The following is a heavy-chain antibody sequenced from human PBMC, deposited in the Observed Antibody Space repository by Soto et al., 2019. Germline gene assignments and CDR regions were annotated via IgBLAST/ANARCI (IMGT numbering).Heavy chain of an antibody. CDR1: GFTFSSFW. Sequence: GGSLRLSCAVSGFTFSSFWMHWVRQAPGEGLVWVSAISGSGGSTYYADSVKGRFTISRDNSKNTLYLQMNSLSAEDTAVYYGARDAPDYDNAFDIWGQGTMVTVTS. J-gene: IGHJ3*02. D-gene: IGHD4-17*01. CDR3: ARDAPDYDNAFDI. V-gene: IGHV3-23*01. CDR2: ISGSGGST.